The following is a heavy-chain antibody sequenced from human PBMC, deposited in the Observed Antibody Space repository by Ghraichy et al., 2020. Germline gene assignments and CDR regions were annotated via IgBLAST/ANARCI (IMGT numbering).Heavy chain of an antibody. CDR2: IYHTGRT. D-gene: IGHD1-14*01. CDR3: ARAGGETYYYYFPMDV. CDR1: GYSITSGYY. J-gene: IGHJ6*02. V-gene: IGHV4-38-2*02. Sequence: SQTLSLTWSVSGYSITSGYYWAWIRLPPGKGLEWIATIYHTGRTYFNPSLKSRVTISLDSSKNQLSLKVTSVTAADTAMYYCARAGGETYYYYFPMDVWGQGTTVTVSS.